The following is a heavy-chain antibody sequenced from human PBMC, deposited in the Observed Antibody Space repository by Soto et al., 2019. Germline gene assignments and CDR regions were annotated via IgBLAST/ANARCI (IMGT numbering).Heavy chain of an antibody. Sequence: HPGGSLRLSCAASGFTFSSYAMHWVRQAPGKGLEWVAVISYDGSNKYYADSVKGRFTISRDNSKNTLYLQMNSLRAEDTAVYYCARDPAAAGRMDVWGQGTTVTVSS. CDR3: ARDPAAAGRMDV. CDR1: GFTFSSYA. CDR2: ISYDGSNK. D-gene: IGHD6-13*01. V-gene: IGHV3-30-3*01. J-gene: IGHJ6*02.